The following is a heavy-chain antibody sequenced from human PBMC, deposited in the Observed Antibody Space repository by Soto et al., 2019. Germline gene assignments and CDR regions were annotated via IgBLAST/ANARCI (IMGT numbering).Heavy chain of an antibody. CDR3: ARYSGYDLVYYYYYGMDV. J-gene: IGHJ6*02. CDR1: GYSFTSYW. D-gene: IGHD5-12*01. Sequence: GESLKISCKGSGYSFTSYWIGWVRQMPGKGLEWMGIIYPGDSDTRYSPSFQGQVTISADKSISTAYLQWSSLKASDTTMYYCARYSGYDLVYYYYYGMDVWGQGTTVTVS. CDR2: IYPGDSDT. V-gene: IGHV5-51*01.